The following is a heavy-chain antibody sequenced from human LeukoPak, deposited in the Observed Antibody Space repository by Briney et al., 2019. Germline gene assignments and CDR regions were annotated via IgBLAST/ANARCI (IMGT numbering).Heavy chain of an antibody. CDR3: ARDLSWQAGTLYYFDY. D-gene: IGHD2/OR15-2a*01. V-gene: IGHV1-2*02. Sequence: GASVKVSCKASGYTFTGYYMHWVRQAPGQGLEWMGWINPNSGGTNYAQKFQGRVTMTRDTSISTAYMELSRLRSDDTAVYYCARDLSWQAGTLYYFDYWGQGTLVTVSS. J-gene: IGHJ4*02. CDR1: GYTFTGYY. CDR2: INPNSGGT.